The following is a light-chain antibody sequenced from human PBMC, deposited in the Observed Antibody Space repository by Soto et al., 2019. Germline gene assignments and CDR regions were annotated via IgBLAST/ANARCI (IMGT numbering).Light chain of an antibody. V-gene: IGLV2-23*02. CDR1: SNDVGGYNL. J-gene: IGLJ3*02. Sequence: QSALTQPASVSGSPGQSITISCTGTSNDVGGYNLVSWFQQHPGKAPKLMISEVNKRPSGVSNRFSGSKSANTASLTISGLQAEEEADYYCCSHVGGSSPQWVFGGGTKVTVL. CDR3: CSHVGGSSPQWV. CDR2: EVN.